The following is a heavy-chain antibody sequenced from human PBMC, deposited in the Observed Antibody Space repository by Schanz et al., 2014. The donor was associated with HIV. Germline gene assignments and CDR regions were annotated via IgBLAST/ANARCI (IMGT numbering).Heavy chain of an antibody. Sequence: QVQLVESGGGVVQPGRSLRLSCAASGFTFNSYGMHWVRQAPGKGLEWVAVKSYDGVNKYYADSVKGRFTISRDNSKNTLYLQFKRLRAEDTAVYYCAKDGNLYDSRYRGKGNYYHYYGMDPWGQGTLVTVSS. V-gene: IGHV3-30*18. J-gene: IGHJ5*02. CDR2: KSYDGVNK. D-gene: IGHD3-22*01. CDR3: AKDGNLYDSRYRGKGNYYHYYGMDP. CDR1: GFTFNSYG.